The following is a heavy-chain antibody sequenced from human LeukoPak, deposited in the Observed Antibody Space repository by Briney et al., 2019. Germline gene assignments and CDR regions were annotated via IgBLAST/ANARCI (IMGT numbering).Heavy chain of an antibody. D-gene: IGHD3-22*01. CDR2: ISSSSSYI. CDR1: GFTFSSYS. CDR3: TYDSSGLGAFDI. J-gene: IGHJ3*02. V-gene: IGHV3-21*01. Sequence: PGGSLRLSCAASGFTFSSYSMTWVRQAPGKGLEWVSSISSSSSYIYYADSVKGRFTISRDNAKNSLYLQMNSLRAEDTAVYYCTYDSSGLGAFDIWGQGTMVTVSS.